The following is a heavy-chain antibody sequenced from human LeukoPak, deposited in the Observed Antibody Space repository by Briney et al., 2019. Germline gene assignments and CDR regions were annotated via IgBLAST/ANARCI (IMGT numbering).Heavy chain of an antibody. J-gene: IGHJ4*02. Sequence: PSETLSLTCSVSGGSISNYYWNWIRQPAGKGLEWIGRIYASGSTNYNPSLKSRVTISMDKSKNHLSLNLKSVTAADTGFYYCARDFYGDDGHHPFDYWGQGIQVTVSS. CDR2: IYASGST. D-gene: IGHD2/OR15-2a*01. V-gene: IGHV4-4*07. CDR3: ARDFYGDDGHHPFDY. CDR1: GGSISNYY.